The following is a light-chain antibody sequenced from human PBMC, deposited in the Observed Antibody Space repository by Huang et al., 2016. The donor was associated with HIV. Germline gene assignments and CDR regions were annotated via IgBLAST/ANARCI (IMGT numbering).Light chain of an antibody. J-gene: IGKJ2*01. V-gene: IGKV3-15*01. CDR2: GAS. CDR1: QRISRN. CDR3: QQYNNRYT. Sequence: IVMTQSQATLSVSPGERANHSCRASQRISRNLALYQQKPGQAPRLLIYGASTRATGIPARFSGSGSGTEFTLTISSLQSEDFAVYYCQQYNNRYTFGQGTKLEIK.